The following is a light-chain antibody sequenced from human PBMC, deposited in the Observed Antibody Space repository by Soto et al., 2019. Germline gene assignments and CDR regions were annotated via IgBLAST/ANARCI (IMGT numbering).Light chain of an antibody. CDR3: QQYGSLSWT. CDR2: GAS. CDR1: QSVFSS. J-gene: IGKJ1*01. V-gene: IGKV3-20*01. Sequence: EIVMTQSPATLSVSPGERATLSCRASQSVFSSLAWYQQKPGQAPRLLIFGASGRATGIPDRFSGSGSGTDFTLTISRLEPEDFAVYYCQQYGSLSWTFGQGTKVDIK.